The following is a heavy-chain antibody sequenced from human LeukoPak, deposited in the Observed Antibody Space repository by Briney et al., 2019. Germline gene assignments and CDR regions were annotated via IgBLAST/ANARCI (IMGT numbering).Heavy chain of an antibody. CDR2: IIPIFGTA. D-gene: IGHD5-24*01. CDR3: ARGAWLQRVQYYYYYMDV. V-gene: IGHV1-69*05. CDR1: GGTFSSYA. Sequence: SVKVSCKASGGTFSSYAISWVRQAPGQGLEWMGGIIPIFGTANYAQKFQGRVTITTDESTSTAYMELSSLRSEDTAVYYCARGAWLQRVQYYYYYMDVWGKGTTVTVSS. J-gene: IGHJ6*03.